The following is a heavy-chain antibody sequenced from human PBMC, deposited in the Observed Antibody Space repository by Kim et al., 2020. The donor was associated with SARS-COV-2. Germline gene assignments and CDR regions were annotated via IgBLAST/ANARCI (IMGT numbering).Heavy chain of an antibody. J-gene: IGHJ5*02. D-gene: IGHD2-15*01. CDR1: GGSISSYY. CDR3: ASQGGYCSGGSCYASWFDP. V-gene: IGHV4-59*01. Sequence: SETLSLTCTVSGGSISSYYWSWIRQPPGKGLEWIGYIYYSGSTNYNPSLKSRVTISVDTSKNQFSLKLSSVTAADTAVYYCASQGGYCSGGSCYASWFDPWGQGTLVTVSS. CDR2: IYYSGST.